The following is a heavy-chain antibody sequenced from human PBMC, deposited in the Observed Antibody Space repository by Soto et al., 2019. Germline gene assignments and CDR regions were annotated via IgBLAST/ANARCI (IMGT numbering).Heavy chain of an antibody. CDR3: ASHPVGSEVYFDY. CDR1: GGSISSYY. J-gene: IGHJ4*02. V-gene: IGHV4-59*08. Sequence: QVHLQESGPGLVKPSETLSLTCTFSGGSISSYYWSWIRQSPGKGLEWIGYIYYTGSTNYNPSLKSRVTISVDTSKIQFSLRLSSVTAADTAVYYCASHPVGSEVYFDYWGQGALVTVSS. D-gene: IGHD1-26*01. CDR2: IYYTGST.